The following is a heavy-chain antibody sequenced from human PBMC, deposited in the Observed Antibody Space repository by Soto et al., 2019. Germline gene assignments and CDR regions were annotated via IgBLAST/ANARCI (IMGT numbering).Heavy chain of an antibody. CDR1: GDSISSYY. J-gene: IGHJ4*02. CDR2: IYYSGST. Sequence: SETLSLTCTVSGDSISSYYWSWIRQPPGKGLEWIGYIYYSGSTNYNPSLKSRVTISVDTSKKQFSLRLSSVTAADTAVYYCARGDYSSGWYYFDYWGQGTLVTVAS. V-gene: IGHV4-59*01. D-gene: IGHD6-19*01. CDR3: ARGDYSSGWYYFDY.